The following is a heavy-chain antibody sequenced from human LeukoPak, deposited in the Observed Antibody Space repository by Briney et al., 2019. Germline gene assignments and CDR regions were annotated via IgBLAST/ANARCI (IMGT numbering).Heavy chain of an antibody. J-gene: IGHJ5*02. D-gene: IGHD3-9*01. CDR3: AREFWYYDILTGYPVPSQFDP. V-gene: IGHV4-61*01. CDR1: GGSVSSGSYY. CDR2: IYYSGST. Sequence: SEILSLTCTVSGGSVSSGSYYWRWIRQPPGKGLEWIGYIYYSGSTNYNPSLKSRVTISVDTSKNQFSLKLSSVTAADTAVYYCAREFWYYDILTGYPVPSQFDPWGQGTLVTVSS.